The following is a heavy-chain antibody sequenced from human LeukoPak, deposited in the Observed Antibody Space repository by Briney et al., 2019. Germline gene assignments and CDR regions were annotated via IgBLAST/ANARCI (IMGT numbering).Heavy chain of an antibody. CDR1: GGSISSYS. V-gene: IGHV4-59*08. J-gene: IGHJ4*02. Sequence: SETLSLTCTVSGGSISSYSWSWIRQPPGKGLEWIGYIYNTGIPNYNPSLKSRVTISVDTSKNQISLKLTSVTAADTAVYYCARHGRYSGYELADWGQGTLVPVSS. CDR3: ARHGRYSGYELAD. CDR2: IYNTGIP. D-gene: IGHD5-12*01.